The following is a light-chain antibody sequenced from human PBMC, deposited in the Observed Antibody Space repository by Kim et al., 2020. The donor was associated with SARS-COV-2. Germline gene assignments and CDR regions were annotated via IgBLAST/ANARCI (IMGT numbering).Light chain of an antibody. J-gene: IGLJ1*01. Sequence: SYELTQPPSVSVSPGQTASITCSGDNLGDKFINWYQQKSGQSPVVVIYQDTKRPSGIPERFSGSNSGNAATLTISGTQAIDEADYYCQAWAGNTEIFGTGTKVTVL. CDR1: NLGDKF. V-gene: IGLV3-1*01. CDR2: QDT. CDR3: QAWAGNTEI.